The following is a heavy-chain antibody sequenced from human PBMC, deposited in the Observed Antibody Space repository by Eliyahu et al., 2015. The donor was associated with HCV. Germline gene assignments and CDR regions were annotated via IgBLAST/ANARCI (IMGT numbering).Heavy chain of an antibody. J-gene: IGHJ3*02. V-gene: IGHV3-21*01. Sequence: EVQLVESGGGLVKPGGSLRLSXSASGFTFSSYSMNWVRQAPGKGLEWVSSISSSSSYIYYADSVKGRFTISRDNAKNSLYLQMNSLRAEDTAVYYCARARDKLSRATFDIWGQGTMVTVSS. CDR2: ISSSSSYI. D-gene: IGHD2-15*01. CDR3: ARARDKLSRATFDI. CDR1: GFTFSSYS.